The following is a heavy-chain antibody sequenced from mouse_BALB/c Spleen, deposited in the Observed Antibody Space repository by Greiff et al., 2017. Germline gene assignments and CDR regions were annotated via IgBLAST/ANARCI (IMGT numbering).Heavy chain of an antibody. CDR2: IRSKSNNYAT. V-gene: IGHV10-1*02. CDR1: GFTFNTYA. J-gene: IGHJ4*01. D-gene: IGHD2-4*01. Sequence: EVMLVESGGGLVQPKGSLKLSCAASGFTFNTYAMNWVRQAPGKGLEWVARIRSKSNNYATYYADSVKDRFTISRDDSQSMLYLQMNNLKTEDTAMYYCVRHGLYDYDEGGYAMDYWGQGTSVTVSS. CDR3: VRHGLYDYDEGGYAMDY.